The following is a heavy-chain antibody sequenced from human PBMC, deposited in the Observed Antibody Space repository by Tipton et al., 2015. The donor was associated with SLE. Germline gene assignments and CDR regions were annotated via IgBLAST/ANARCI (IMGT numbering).Heavy chain of an antibody. V-gene: IGHV4-38-2*01. CDR3: ARVFVGV. Sequence: TLSLTCAVSGYSISSGYYWGWIRQPPGKGLEWIGSIYHSGSTYYNPSRKSRVTISVDTSKNQFSLKLSSVTAADTAVYYCARVFVGVWGQGTTVTVSS. D-gene: IGHD3-3*01. J-gene: IGHJ6*02. CDR2: IYHSGST. CDR1: GYSISSGYY.